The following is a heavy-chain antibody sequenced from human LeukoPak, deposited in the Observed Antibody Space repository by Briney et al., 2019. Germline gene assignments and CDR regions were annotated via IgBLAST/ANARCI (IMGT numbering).Heavy chain of an antibody. CDR1: GYTFTDYY. Sequence: ASVKVSCKASGYTFTDYYIHWVRQAPGQGLEWMGRINPNSGDTDYTQNFQGRVTMTRDTSISTASTELTRLTSDDTAVYYCARGGPTYGSKYNWFDPWGQGTLVTVSS. D-gene: IGHD4/OR15-4a*01. J-gene: IGHJ5*02. CDR3: ARGGPTYGSKYNWFDP. V-gene: IGHV1-2*06. CDR2: INPNSGDT.